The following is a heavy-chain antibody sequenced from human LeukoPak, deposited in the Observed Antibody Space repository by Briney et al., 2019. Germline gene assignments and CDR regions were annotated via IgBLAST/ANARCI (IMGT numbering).Heavy chain of an antibody. CDR3: ARVTGYYYYYGMDV. D-gene: IGHD1-14*01. CDR1: GYTFTSYG. Sequence: GASVKVSCKASGYTFTSYGISWVRQAPGQGLEWMGWISAYNGNTNFAQQLQGRVTMTTDTSTSTAYMELRSLRSDDTAVYYCARVTGYYYYYGMDVWGQGTTVTVSS. V-gene: IGHV1-18*01. CDR2: ISAYNGNT. J-gene: IGHJ6*02.